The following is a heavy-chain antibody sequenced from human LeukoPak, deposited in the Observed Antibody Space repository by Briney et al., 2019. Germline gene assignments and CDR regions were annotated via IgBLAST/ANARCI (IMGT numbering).Heavy chain of an antibody. V-gene: IGHV3-21*01. CDR2: SPRSGGNT. J-gene: IGHJ4*02. Sequence: GGSVRLSCAASGFTFSSYSMNWVRQAPGKGLEWVSSSPRSGGNTLHADSVKGRLTISRDNAKNSLYLQMNSLRAEDTAVYYCARSYGGNYQDFFDLWGQGTLVTVSS. CDR1: GFTFSSYS. CDR3: ARSYGGNYQDFFDL. D-gene: IGHD4-23*01.